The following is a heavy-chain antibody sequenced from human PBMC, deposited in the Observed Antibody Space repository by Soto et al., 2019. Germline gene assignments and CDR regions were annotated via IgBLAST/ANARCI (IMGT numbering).Heavy chain of an antibody. V-gene: IGHV1-3*01. Sequence: ASVKVSCKASGYTFTSYAMHWVRQAPGQRLEWMGWIDAGNDNTRYSQKFQDRVTITRDTPASTAYMELSSLRSEDTAVYYCARETYYDSSGYYPYWGQGTLVTVSS. CDR2: IDAGNDNT. J-gene: IGHJ4*02. D-gene: IGHD3-22*01. CDR3: ARETYYDSSGYYPY. CDR1: GYTFTSYA.